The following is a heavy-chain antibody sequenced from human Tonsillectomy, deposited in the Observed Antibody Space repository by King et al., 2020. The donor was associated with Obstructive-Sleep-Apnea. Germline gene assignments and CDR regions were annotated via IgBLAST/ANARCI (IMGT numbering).Heavy chain of an antibody. V-gene: IGHV3-53*04. CDR1: GFTVSSNY. CDR2: IYSGGST. CDR3: ARGSGNYYDSSGYYYPFDY. J-gene: IGHJ4*02. Sequence: VQLVESGGGLVQAGGSLRLSCTASGFTVSSNYMSWVRQAPGKGLEWVSFIYSGGSTYYADSVKGRFTISRPKSKNTVYLQMNSLRTEDTAVYFCARGSGNYYDSSGYYYPFDYWGQGTLVTVSS. D-gene: IGHD3-22*01.